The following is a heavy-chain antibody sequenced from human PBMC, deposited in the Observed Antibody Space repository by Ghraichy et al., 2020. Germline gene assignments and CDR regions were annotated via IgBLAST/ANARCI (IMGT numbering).Heavy chain of an antibody. V-gene: IGHV1-2*02. CDR3: ARASAVDIETFDY. CDR1: GYTFTGYY. Sequence: ASVKVSCKASGYTFTGYYMHWVRQAPGQGLEWMGWINPNSGGTNYAQKFQGRVTMIRDTSISTAYMELSRLRSDDTAVYYCARASAVDIETFDYWGQGTLVTVSS. D-gene: IGHD5-12*01. J-gene: IGHJ4*02. CDR2: INPNSGGT.